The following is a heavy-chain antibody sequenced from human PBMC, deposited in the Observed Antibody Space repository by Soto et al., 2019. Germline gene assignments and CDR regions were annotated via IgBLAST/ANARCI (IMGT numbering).Heavy chain of an antibody. CDR1: GGPFSGYD. V-gene: IGHV4-34*01. D-gene: IGHD5-18*01. CDR2: INHSGST. J-gene: IGHJ6*02. Sequence: XATLWLTCAVCGGPFSGYDWSWIGQPPGKGLEWIGEINHSGSTNYNPSLNSRVTISVDTSKNQFSLKLSSVTAADTAVYYCARGRRRDTAMVRYYYYYGMDVWGQGTTVTVSS. CDR3: ARGRRRDTAMVRYYYYYGMDV.